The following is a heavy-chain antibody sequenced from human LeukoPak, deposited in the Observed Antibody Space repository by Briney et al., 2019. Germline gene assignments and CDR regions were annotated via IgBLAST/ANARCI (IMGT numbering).Heavy chain of an antibody. CDR2: VCGCNGNT. CDR3: VKWIEGGEYYYYYGMDV. CDR1: GYTFTSYD. Sequence: ASVKVSCKASGYTFTSYDINWMRQTHAQGLAGMGWVCGCNGNTNYAQKFEGRVAMTTDTSSSTAYMELRSLRSDDTAVYYCVKWIEGGEYYYYYGMDVWGQGTTVTVSS. J-gene: IGHJ6*02. V-gene: IGHV1-18*01. D-gene: IGHD2/OR15-2a*01.